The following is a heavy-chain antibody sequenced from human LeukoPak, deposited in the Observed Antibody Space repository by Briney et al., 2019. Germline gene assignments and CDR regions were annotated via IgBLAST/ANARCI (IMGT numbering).Heavy chain of an antibody. CDR2: ISSSSSTI. V-gene: IGHV3-48*01. CDR3: AREHAVVGTTPGAFDI. Sequence: GGSLRLSCAASGFTFSSYSMNWVRQAPGKGLEWVSYISSSSSTIYYADSVKGRFTISRDNSKNTLYLQMNSVRAEDTAVYHCAREHAVVGTTPGAFDIWGQGTMVTVSS. D-gene: IGHD6-13*01. CDR1: GFTFSSYS. J-gene: IGHJ3*02.